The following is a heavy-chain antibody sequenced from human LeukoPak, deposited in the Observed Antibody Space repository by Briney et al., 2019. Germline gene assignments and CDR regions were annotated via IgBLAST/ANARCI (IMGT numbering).Heavy chain of an antibody. D-gene: IGHD2-15*01. V-gene: IGHV4-59*01. CDR2: IYYSGST. Sequence: SETLSLTCTVSGGSISSYYWSWIRQPPGKGLEWIGYIYYSGSTNYNPSLKSRVTISVDTSKNQFSLKLSSVTAADTAVYYCARGSGGPLGPHYYGMDVWGQGTTVTVSS. J-gene: IGHJ6*02. CDR1: GGSISSYY. CDR3: ARGSGGPLGPHYYGMDV.